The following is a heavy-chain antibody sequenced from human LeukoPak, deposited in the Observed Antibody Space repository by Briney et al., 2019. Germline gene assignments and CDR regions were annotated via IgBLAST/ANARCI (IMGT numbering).Heavy chain of an antibody. D-gene: IGHD2-2*01. CDR1: GFTVSSNY. V-gene: IGHV3-7*01. Sequence: PGGSLRLSCAASGFTVSSNYMSWVRQAPGKGLEWVANIKQDGSEKYYVDSVKGRFTISRDNAKNSLYLQMNSLRAEDTAVYYCARVIDCSSTSCYDVDWFDPWGQGTLVTVSS. CDR2: IKQDGSEK. J-gene: IGHJ5*02. CDR3: ARVIDCSSTSCYDVDWFDP.